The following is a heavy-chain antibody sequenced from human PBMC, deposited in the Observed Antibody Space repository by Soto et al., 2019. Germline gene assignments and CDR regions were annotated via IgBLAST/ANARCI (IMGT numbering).Heavy chain of an antibody. J-gene: IGHJ4*02. CDR3: AKEWRDSYGYCYFDY. V-gene: IGHV3-30*18. D-gene: IGHD5-18*01. CDR2: ISYDGSNK. Sequence: GSLRLSCAASGFTFSSYGMHWVRQAPGKGLEWVAVISYDGSNKYYADSVKGRFTISRDNSKNTLYLQMNSLRAEDTAVYYCAKEWRDSYGYCYFDYWGQGTLVTVSS. CDR1: GFTFSSYG.